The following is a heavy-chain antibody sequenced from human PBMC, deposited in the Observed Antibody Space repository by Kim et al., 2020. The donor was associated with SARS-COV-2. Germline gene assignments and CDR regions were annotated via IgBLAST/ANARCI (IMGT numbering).Heavy chain of an antibody. J-gene: IGHJ4*01. CDR2: IFYSGGT. D-gene: IGHD2-15*01. Sequence: SETLSLTCTVSDDSISSSDYYWGWIRQPPGKGLEWIGHIFYSGGTYYHPSLKSRVTISVHMSKNQFSLRLNSVTAANTAVYYCAGGHCLSGSCSTPLDY. CDR3: AGGHCLSGSCSTPLDY. V-gene: IGHV4-39*07. CDR1: DDSISSSDYY.